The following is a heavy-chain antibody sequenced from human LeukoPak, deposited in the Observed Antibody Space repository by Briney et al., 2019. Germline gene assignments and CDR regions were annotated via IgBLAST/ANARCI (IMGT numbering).Heavy chain of an antibody. J-gene: IGHJ5*02. CDR2: MNPNSGNT. CDR1: GYTFTSYD. Sequence: GASVKVSCKASGYTFTSYDINWVRQATGQGLEWMGWMNPNSGNTGYAQKFQGRVTMTRNTSIGTAYMELSSLRSEDTAVYYCARGYCSGGSCYSVYNWFDPWGQGTLVTVSS. CDR3: ARGYCSGGSCYSVYNWFDP. D-gene: IGHD2-15*01. V-gene: IGHV1-8*01.